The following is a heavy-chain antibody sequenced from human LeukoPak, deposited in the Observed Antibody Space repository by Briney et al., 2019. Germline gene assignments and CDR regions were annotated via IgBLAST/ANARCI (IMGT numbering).Heavy chain of an antibody. CDR2: IIPILGIA. J-gene: IGHJ6*02. Sequence: SVKVSCKASGGTFSSYAISWVRQATGQGLEWMGRIIPILGIANYAQKFQGRVTITADKSTSTAYMELSSLRSEDTAVYHCARDREAVAGTENYYYGMDVWGQGTTVTVSS. V-gene: IGHV1-69*04. CDR1: GGTFSSYA. CDR3: ARDREAVAGTENYYYGMDV. D-gene: IGHD6-19*01.